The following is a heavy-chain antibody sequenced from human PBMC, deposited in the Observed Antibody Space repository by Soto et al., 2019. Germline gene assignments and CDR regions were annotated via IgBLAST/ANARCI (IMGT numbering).Heavy chain of an antibody. CDR1: GFTFSSYS. J-gene: IGHJ6*03. D-gene: IGHD2-8*01. CDR3: ARAEGYCTNGVCYTDYYYYYMDV. CDR2: ISSSSSTI. V-gene: IGHV3-48*01. Sequence: GGSLRLSCAASGFTFSSYSMNWVRQAPGKGLEWVSYISSSSSTIYYADSVKGRFTISRDNAKNSLYLQMNSLRAEDTAVYYCARAEGYCTNGVCYTDYYYYYMDVWGKGTTVTVSS.